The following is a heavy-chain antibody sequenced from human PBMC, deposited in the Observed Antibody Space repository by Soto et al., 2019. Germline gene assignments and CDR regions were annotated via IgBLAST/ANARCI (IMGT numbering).Heavy chain of an antibody. CDR3: AREKQQLVNRHWDYFDY. CDR2: IIPIFGTA. CDR1: GGTFSSYA. D-gene: IGHD6-13*01. V-gene: IGHV1-69*13. Sequence: SVKVSCKASGGTFSSYAISWVRQAPGQGLEWMGGIIPIFGTANYAQKFQGRVTITADESTSTAYMELSSLRSEDTAVYYCAREKQQLVNRHWDYFDYWGQGTLVTVSS. J-gene: IGHJ4*02.